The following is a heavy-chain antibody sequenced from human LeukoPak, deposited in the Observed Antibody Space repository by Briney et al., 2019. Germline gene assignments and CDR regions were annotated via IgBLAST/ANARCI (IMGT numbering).Heavy chain of an antibody. Sequence: ASVKVSCKASGYTFTSYDINWVRQATGQGLEWMGWMIPNSGDTGYAQKFQGRVTMTRNTSISTAYMELSSLTSEDTAVYYCARSPSSSGFDYWGQGTLSPSPQ. J-gene: IGHJ4*02. V-gene: IGHV1-8*01. CDR3: ARSPSSSGFDY. CDR2: MIPNSGDT. D-gene: IGHD6-6*01. CDR1: GYTFTSYD.